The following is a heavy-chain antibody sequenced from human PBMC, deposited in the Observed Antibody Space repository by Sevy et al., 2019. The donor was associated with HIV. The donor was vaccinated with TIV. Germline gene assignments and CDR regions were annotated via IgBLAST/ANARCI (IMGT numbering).Heavy chain of an antibody. J-gene: IGHJ4*02. CDR1: GFAPSTYG. D-gene: IGHD2-8*01. Sequence: GGSLRLSCAASGFAPSTYGMHWVRQAPGKGLEWVAVIGYDGSNKYDADSVKGGFSISRDNSRNTLFLQMESLRAEDTAVYYCARDPRMYGDYLLAYFDYWGQGTLVTVSS. CDR3: ARDPRMYGDYLLAYFDY. V-gene: IGHV3-33*01. CDR2: IGYDGSNK.